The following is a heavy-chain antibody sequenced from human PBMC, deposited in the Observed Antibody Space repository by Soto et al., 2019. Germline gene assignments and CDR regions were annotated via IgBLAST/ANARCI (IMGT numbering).Heavy chain of an antibody. Sequence: GGSLRLSCAASGFTFSDYYMSWIRQAPGKGLEWVSYISSSGSTIYYADSVKGRFTISRDNAKNSLYLQMNSLRAEDTAVYYCASIIHRWLRFRSHDIWGQGTMVTVSS. CDR1: GFTFSDYY. CDR2: ISSSGSTI. J-gene: IGHJ3*02. D-gene: IGHD5-12*01. CDR3: ASIIHRWLRFRSHDI. V-gene: IGHV3-11*01.